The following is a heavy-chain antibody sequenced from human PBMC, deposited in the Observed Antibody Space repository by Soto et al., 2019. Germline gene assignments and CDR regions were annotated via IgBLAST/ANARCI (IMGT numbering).Heavy chain of an antibody. D-gene: IGHD6-25*01. CDR2: TYHRGST. Sequence: SETLSLTCSVSGVSISSYFWSWIRQAPGGGLEWIGYTYHRGSTNYSPSLKSRVAISLDTSENQFSLKVNSVTAADTAVYYCARIGGYHGPLDYWGQGTPVNV. J-gene: IGHJ4*02. CDR1: GVSISSYF. CDR3: ARIGGYHGPLDY. V-gene: IGHV4-59*01.